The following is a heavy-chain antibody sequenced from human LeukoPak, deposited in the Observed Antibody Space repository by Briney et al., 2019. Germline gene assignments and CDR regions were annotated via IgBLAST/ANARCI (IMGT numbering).Heavy chain of an antibody. V-gene: IGHV3-48*03. D-gene: IGHD3-22*01. CDR1: GFTFSNYE. J-gene: IGHJ3*02. CDR3: ARGGYDRRGYYFNAFDI. Sequence: GGSLRLSCAASGFTFSNYEMDWVRQAPGKGLEWGSYISSSGRAIYYADSVEGRFTISRDNAQNSLYVQMNSLRAEDTTVYYCARGGYDRRGYYFNAFDIWGQGTMVTVSS. CDR2: ISSSGRAI.